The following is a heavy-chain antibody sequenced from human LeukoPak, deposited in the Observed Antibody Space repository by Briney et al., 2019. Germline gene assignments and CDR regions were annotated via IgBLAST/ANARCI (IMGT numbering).Heavy chain of an antibody. J-gene: IGHJ3*02. CDR1: GFTFSNSA. CDR3: ANGGNNNDAFDI. Sequence: GGSLRLSCAASGFTFSNSAMNWVRQVPGKGLEWVSSIDYDSSHIYYAASVRGRFTISRDNARNSVYLQMNSLRVEDTAVYYCANGGNNNDAFDIWGQGTMVTVSS. V-gene: IGHV3-21*01. CDR2: IDYDSSHI. D-gene: IGHD3-16*01.